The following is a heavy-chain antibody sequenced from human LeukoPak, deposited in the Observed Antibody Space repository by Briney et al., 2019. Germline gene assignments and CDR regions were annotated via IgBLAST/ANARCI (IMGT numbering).Heavy chain of an antibody. J-gene: IGHJ4*02. CDR1: GYTLTELS. V-gene: IGHV1-24*01. D-gene: IGHD2-21*02. CDR3: ATVVVTAPGEDYFDY. CDR2: FDPEDGET. Sequence: ASVKVSCKVSGYTLTELSMHWVRQAPGKGLEWMGGFDPEDGETIYAQEFQGRVTMTEDTSTDTAYMELSSLRSEDTAVYYCATVVVTAPGEDYFDYWGQGTLVTVSS.